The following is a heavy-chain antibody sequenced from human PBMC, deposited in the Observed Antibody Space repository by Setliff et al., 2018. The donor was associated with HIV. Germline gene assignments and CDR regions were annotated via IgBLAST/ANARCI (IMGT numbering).Heavy chain of an antibody. CDR2: ISPHNAGT. V-gene: IGHV1-2*02. Sequence: ASVKVSCKASGYSFTDYFIHWVRQAPGQGLEWMGWISPHNAGTNYAQKFQGRVTMTTDTSISTVYMELSSLTSADTAVYYCARDTVKATFSDYWGQGTLVTVSS. CDR3: ARDTVKATFSDY. D-gene: IGHD4-17*01. J-gene: IGHJ4*02. CDR1: GYSFTDYF.